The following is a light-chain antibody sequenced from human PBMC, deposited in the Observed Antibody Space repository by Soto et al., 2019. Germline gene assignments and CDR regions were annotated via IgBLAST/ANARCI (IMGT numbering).Light chain of an antibody. J-gene: IGKJ2*01. V-gene: IGKV1-33*01. CDR3: QQYDNLPYT. Sequence: IQMTQSPSSLSASVGDRVTITCRASQGIKTDLGWYQQKAGKAPKLLIYDTSNLETGVPSRFSGSGSGTDFSFTISSLQPEDIATYYCQQYDNLPYTFGQGTNLEIK. CDR1: QGIKTD. CDR2: DTS.